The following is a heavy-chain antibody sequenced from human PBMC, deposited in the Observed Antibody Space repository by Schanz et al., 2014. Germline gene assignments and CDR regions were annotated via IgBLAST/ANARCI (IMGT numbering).Heavy chain of an antibody. Sequence: EVQLVESGGHLVQPGGSLRLSCAASGFTFSTYAMSWVRQAPGKGPEWVSSLTGSGGGTYYADSVRGRFTISRDNSKITLYLKMNSPRDEDTAVYYCASARCFTYPDYWFAPWGQGTLVTVSS. D-gene: IGHD2-21*01. J-gene: IGHJ5*02. CDR3: ASARCFTYPDYWFAP. CDR1: GFTFSTYA. V-gene: IGHV3-23*04. CDR2: LTGSGGGT.